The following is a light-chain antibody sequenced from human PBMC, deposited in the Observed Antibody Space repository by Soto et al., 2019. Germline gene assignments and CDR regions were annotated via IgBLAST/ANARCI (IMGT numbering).Light chain of an antibody. J-gene: IGKJ2*01. V-gene: IGKV3-15*01. Sequence: EIVMTQSPATLSVSPGERATLSCRASQSVSSNLAWYQQKPGQAPRLLIYGASTRATCIPASFSGSGSGTEFTLTICSLQSEDFALYYCQQYNNWPPYTFGQGTKLEIK. CDR1: QSVSSN. CDR3: QQYNNWPPYT. CDR2: GAS.